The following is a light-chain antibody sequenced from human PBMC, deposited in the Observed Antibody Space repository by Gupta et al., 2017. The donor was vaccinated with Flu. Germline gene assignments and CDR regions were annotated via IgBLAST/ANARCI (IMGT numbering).Light chain of an antibody. Sequence: IQMTQSPSSLSASVGDRVTITCRASQSVATYFNWYQQKPGTAPRLLIYAASTLQIGVPSRFSGSGSGTDFTLTINSLQPEDSATYYCQQSATTPHTFGQGTKVEIQ. CDR3: QQSATTPHT. V-gene: IGKV1-39*01. J-gene: IGKJ2*01. CDR1: QSVATY. CDR2: AAS.